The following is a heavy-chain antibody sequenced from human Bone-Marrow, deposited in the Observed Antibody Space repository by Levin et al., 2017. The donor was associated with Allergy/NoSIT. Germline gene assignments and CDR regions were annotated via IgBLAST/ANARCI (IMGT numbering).Heavy chain of an antibody. Sequence: GESLKISCAASGSTFSRYGMHWVRQAPGKGLEWVALISHDESDKSYADSVKGRFTIFRDNSKNTLYLQMNSLRAEDTAVYYCAKSRWEWDLIYFDSWGQGTLVTVSS. V-gene: IGHV3-30*18. CDR3: AKSRWEWDLIYFDS. J-gene: IGHJ4*02. D-gene: IGHD1-26*01. CDR1: GSTFSRYG. CDR2: ISHDESDK.